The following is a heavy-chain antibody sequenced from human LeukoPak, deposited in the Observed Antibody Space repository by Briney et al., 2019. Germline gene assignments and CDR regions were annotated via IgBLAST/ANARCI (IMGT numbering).Heavy chain of an antibody. CDR1: GGSISSYY. V-gene: IGHV4-4*07. CDR3: ARAHRDCSSTSCDDWYFDL. Sequence: SETLSLTCTVSGGSISSYYWSWIRQPAGKGLEWIGRIYTSGSTNYNPSLKSRVTMSVDTSKNQFSLKLSSVTAADTAVYYCARAHRDCSSTSCDDWYFDLWGRGTLVTVSS. J-gene: IGHJ2*01. CDR2: IYTSGST. D-gene: IGHD2-2*01.